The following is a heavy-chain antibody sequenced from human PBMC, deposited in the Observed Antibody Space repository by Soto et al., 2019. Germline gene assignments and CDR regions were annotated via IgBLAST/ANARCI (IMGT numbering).Heavy chain of an antibody. J-gene: IGHJ4*02. CDR2: INPSGGST. CDR1: GYTFTSYY. V-gene: IGHV1-46*03. CDR3: ARDGYCSGGSCYQFDY. D-gene: IGHD2-15*01. Sequence: GASVKVSCKASGYTFTSYYMHWVRQAPGQGLEWMGIINPSGGSTSYAQKFQGRVTMTRDTSTSTVYMELSSLRSEDTAVYYCARDGYCSGGSCYQFDYWGQGTLVTVSS.